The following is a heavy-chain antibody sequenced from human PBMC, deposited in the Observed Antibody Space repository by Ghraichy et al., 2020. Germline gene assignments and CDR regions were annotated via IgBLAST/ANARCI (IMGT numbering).Heavy chain of an antibody. V-gene: IGHV3-7*01. D-gene: IGHD4-17*01. CDR1: GFTFSSYW. CDR3: ASLTTTVTTLNWYFDL. Sequence: AGSLRLSCAASGFTFSSYWMSWVRQAPGKGLEWVANIKQDGSEKYYVDSVKGRFTISRDNAKNSLYLQMNSLRAEDTAVYYCASLTTTVTTLNWYFDLWGRCTLVTVSS. CDR2: IKQDGSEK. J-gene: IGHJ2*01.